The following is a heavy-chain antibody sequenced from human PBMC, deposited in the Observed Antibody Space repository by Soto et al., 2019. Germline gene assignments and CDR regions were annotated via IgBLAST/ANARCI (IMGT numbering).Heavy chain of an antibody. D-gene: IGHD2-2*01. J-gene: IGHJ3*02. V-gene: IGHV3-21*01. CDR2: ASGRSDYI. Sequence: PGGSLSLSCAASGSTFSSYNMNWVRLAPGKGLEWVSSASGRSDYIYYADSVKGRFTISRDNARNSLYLQMNSLRAEDTAVYYCARARGCSSTSCYAFDIWGQGTMVTVSS. CDR1: GSTFSSYN. CDR3: ARARGCSSTSCYAFDI.